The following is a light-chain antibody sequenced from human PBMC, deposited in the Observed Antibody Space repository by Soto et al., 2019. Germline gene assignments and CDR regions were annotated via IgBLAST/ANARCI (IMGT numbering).Light chain of an antibody. V-gene: IGKV3-20*01. J-gene: IGKJ5*01. Sequence: EIVLTQSPGTLSLSPGERATLSCRASQSVSNSYLAWYQQKPGQAPSLLIYGASSRATGIPDRFTGSGSRTDFTLTINRLEPEDFAVYYCQQYGRLPITFGPGTRLEIK. CDR1: QSVSNSY. CDR2: GAS. CDR3: QQYGRLPIT.